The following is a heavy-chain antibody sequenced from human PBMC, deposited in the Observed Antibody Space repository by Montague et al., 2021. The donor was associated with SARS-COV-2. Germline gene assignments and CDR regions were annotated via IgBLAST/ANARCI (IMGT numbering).Heavy chain of an antibody. CDR2: IFGRAAGT. D-gene: IGHD6-19*01. V-gene: IGHV3-23*01. CDR3: AKQPGAGAVVYWYFDL. CDR1: GFAFHNSS. Sequence: SLRLSCAASGFAFHNSSMSWVRQAPGKGLEWVSSIFGRAAGTYYADSVKGRFTISRDNSKNTLYLQMNSLKDEDTAKYYCAKQPGAGAVVYWYFDLWGRGTVVSVSS. J-gene: IGHJ2*01.